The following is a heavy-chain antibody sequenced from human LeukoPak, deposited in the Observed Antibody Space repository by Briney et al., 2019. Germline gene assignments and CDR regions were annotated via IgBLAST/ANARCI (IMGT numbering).Heavy chain of an antibody. D-gene: IGHD3-22*01. Sequence: PSETLSLTCTVSGGSISSNYWSWIRQPPGKGLEWVGYIYYSGSPIYNPSLKSRVTISMDTSKNQFSLKLTSVTAADTAVYYCARATLDDSRNWSDPWGQGTLVTVS. CDR1: GGSISSNY. V-gene: IGHV4-59*01. CDR2: IYYSGSP. J-gene: IGHJ5*02. CDR3: ARATLDDSRNWSDP.